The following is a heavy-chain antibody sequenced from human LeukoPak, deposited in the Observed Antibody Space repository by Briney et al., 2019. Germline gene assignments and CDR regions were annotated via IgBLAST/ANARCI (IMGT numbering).Heavy chain of an antibody. Sequence: KPSETLSLTCTVSGGSMRSYYRSWIRQPPGKGLEWIGYIYYSGTTIYNPSLKSRLTISLDTSNNQFSLNLSSVTAADTAVYYCARDETHFYGSGSSNWFDPWGQGILVTVSS. V-gene: IGHV4-59*12. CDR3: ARDETHFYGSGSSNWFDP. CDR2: IYYSGTT. D-gene: IGHD3-10*01. J-gene: IGHJ5*02. CDR1: GGSMRSYY.